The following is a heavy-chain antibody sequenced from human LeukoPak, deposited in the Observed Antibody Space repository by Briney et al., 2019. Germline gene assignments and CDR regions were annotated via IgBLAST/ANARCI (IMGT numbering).Heavy chain of an antibody. V-gene: IGHV3-21*01. CDR2: ISSSSSYI. D-gene: IGHD6-19*01. Sequence: PGGSLRLSCAASGFTLSSYPMSWVRQAPGKGLEWVSSISSSSSYIYYADSVKGRFTISRDNAKNSLYLQMNSLRAEDTAVYYCARDLFAGSSGPMGDYWGQGTLVTVSS. J-gene: IGHJ4*02. CDR3: ARDLFAGSSGPMGDY. CDR1: GFTLSSYP.